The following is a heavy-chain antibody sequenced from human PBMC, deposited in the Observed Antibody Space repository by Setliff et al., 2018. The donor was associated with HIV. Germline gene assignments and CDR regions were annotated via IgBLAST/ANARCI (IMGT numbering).Heavy chain of an antibody. V-gene: IGHV3-11*04. Sequence: WGSLRLSCVASEFAFSDYYMSWIRQAPGKGLEWISYISSSGGIIYYADSVKGRFTISRDNAKNSLYLQMNSLRVEDTAVYYCARVSRDIVVVIAAGYFDFWGPGTLVTVSS. CDR3: ARVSRDIVVVIAAGYFDF. J-gene: IGHJ4*02. D-gene: IGHD2-15*01. CDR2: ISSSGGII. CDR1: EFAFSDYY.